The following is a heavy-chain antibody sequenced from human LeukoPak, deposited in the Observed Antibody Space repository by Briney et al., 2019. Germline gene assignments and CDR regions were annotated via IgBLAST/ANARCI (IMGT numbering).Heavy chain of an antibody. J-gene: IGHJ5*02. Sequence: GASVKVSCKASGYTFTSYGISWVRQAPGQGLEWMGWISAYNGNTNYAQKLQDRVTMTTDTSTSTAYMELRSLRSDDTAVYYCARVSITIFGVVAYWFDPWGQGTLVTVSS. D-gene: IGHD3-3*01. V-gene: IGHV1-18*01. CDR2: ISAYNGNT. CDR3: ARVSITIFGVVAYWFDP. CDR1: GYTFTSYG.